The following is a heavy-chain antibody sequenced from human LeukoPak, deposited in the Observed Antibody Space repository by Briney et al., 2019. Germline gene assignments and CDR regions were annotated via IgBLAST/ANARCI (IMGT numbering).Heavy chain of an antibody. J-gene: IGHJ4*02. V-gene: IGHV3-23*01. CDR3: AKYIGYCTATTCSRSFDY. CDR2: ISGSGDDT. Sequence: GGSLRLSCATSGFTFSSYAMTWVRQAPGKGLEWVSAISGSGDDTYYADSVRGRFTISRDKSKSTLYLQMNSLRAEDTAVYYCAKYIGYCTATTCSRSFDYWGQGTLVTVSS. D-gene: IGHD2-2*01. CDR1: GFTFSSYA.